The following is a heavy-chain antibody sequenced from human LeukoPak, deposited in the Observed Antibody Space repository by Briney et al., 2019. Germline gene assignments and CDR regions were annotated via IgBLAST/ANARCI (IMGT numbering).Heavy chain of an antibody. CDR1: GGSISSYY. Sequence: SETLSLTCTVSGGSISSYYWSWIRQPPGKGLEWIGYIYTSGSTNYNPSLKSRVTISVDTSKNQFSLKLSSVTAADTAVYYCAGWASSTGGWFDPWGQGTLVTVSS. D-gene: IGHD2-2*01. V-gene: IGHV4-4*09. CDR3: AGWASSTGGWFDP. J-gene: IGHJ5*02. CDR2: IYTSGST.